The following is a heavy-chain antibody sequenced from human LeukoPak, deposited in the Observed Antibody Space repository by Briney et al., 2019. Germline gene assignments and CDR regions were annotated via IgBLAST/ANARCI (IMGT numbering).Heavy chain of an antibody. CDR2: MSPNSGNT. CDR3: ARGRYYYDSSGYSYYYYYYGMDV. CDR1: GYTFTSYD. J-gene: IGHJ6*02. Sequence: EASVKVSCKASGYTFTSYDINWVRQATGQGLEWMGWMSPNSGNTGYAQKFQGRVTMTRNTSISTAYMELSSLRSEDTAVYYCARGRYYYDSSGYSYYYYYYGMDVWGQGTTVTVSS. D-gene: IGHD3-22*01. V-gene: IGHV1-8*01.